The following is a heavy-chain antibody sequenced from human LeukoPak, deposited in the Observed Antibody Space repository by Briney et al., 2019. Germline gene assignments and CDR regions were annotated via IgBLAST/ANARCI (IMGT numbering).Heavy chain of an antibody. CDR1: GFSLSTSGVG. CDR2: IYWDDDN. J-gene: IGHJ5*02. CDR3: AHRRYTAGYNWFDP. D-gene: IGHD5-18*01. Sequence: SGPTLVNPTQTLTLTCTFSGFSLSTSGVGVGWIRQPPGKALEWLAVIYWDDDNRYSPSLRNRLTITKDTSKNQVVHKMTNMDPVDTATYYCAHRRYTAGYNWFDPWGQGTLVTVSS. V-gene: IGHV2-5*02.